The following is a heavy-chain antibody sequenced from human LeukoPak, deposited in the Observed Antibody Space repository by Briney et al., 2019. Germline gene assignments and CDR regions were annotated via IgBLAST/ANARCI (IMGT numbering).Heavy chain of an antibody. CDR3: ARENPSGYYNRPIDY. CDR1: GXSISSYY. V-gene: IGHV4-59*01. D-gene: IGHD3-22*01. CDR2: IYYSGSI. Sequence: LSLTXTVSGXSISSYYWSWIRQPPGKGLEWIGDIYYSGSIKYNPSLKSRVTMSVDTSKNQFSLKLSSVTAADTAIYYCARENPSGYYNRPIDYWGQGTLVTVSS. J-gene: IGHJ4*02.